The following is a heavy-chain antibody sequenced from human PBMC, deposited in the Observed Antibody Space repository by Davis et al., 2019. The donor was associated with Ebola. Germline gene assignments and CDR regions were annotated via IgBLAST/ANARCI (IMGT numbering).Heavy chain of an antibody. D-gene: IGHD7-27*01. V-gene: IGHV3-23*01. CDR3: WKDPNWGSGY. J-gene: IGHJ4*02. Sequence: ESLKTSCEASGFRFGSHYMNWVPPAPGKGLEWVSNINGRGDSTSYSASVRGRFTISRDNSKNTLYLQMNSLRADDTATYYCWKDPNWGSGYWGQGTLVTVSS. CDR2: INGRGDST. CDR1: GFRFGSHY.